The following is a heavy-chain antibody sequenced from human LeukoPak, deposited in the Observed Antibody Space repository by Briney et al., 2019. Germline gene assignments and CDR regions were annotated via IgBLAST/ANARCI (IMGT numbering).Heavy chain of an antibody. CDR1: GYTFTSYY. Sequence: ASVKVSCKASGYTFTSYYMHWVRQAPGQGLEWMGIINPSGGSTSYAQKFQGRVTMTRDMSTSTVYMELSRLRSDDTAVYYCARDYSSGWCFDYWGQGTLVTVSS. CDR2: INPSGGST. V-gene: IGHV1-46*01. J-gene: IGHJ4*02. CDR3: ARDYSSGWCFDY. D-gene: IGHD6-19*01.